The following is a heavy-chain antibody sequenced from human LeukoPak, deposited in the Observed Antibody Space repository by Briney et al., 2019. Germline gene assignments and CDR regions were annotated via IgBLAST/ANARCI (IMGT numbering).Heavy chain of an antibody. Sequence: ASVKVSCKASGYTFTGYYMHWVRHAPGQGLEWMGWINPNSGGTNNAQKFQGRVTMTRDTSISTAYMELSRLRSDDTAVYYCARIPGFWSGYYRYWGQGTLVTVSS. CDR2: INPNSGGT. CDR3: ARIPGFWSGYYRY. CDR1: GYTFTGYY. V-gene: IGHV1-2*02. J-gene: IGHJ4*02. D-gene: IGHD3-3*01.